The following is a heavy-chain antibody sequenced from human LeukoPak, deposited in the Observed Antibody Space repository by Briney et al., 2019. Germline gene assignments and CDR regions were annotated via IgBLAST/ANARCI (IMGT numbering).Heavy chain of an antibody. CDR3: ARRGVYSSSRREYWFDP. CDR2: IYYSGST. CDR1: GGSIRSGGYY. J-gene: IGHJ5*02. D-gene: IGHD6-6*01. Sequence: SETLSPTCTVSGGSIRSGGYYWSWIRQHPGKGLEWIGYIYYSGSTYYNPSLKSRVTISVDTSKNQFSLKLGSVTAADTAVYYCARRGVYSSSRREYWFDPWGQGTLVTVSS. V-gene: IGHV4-31*03.